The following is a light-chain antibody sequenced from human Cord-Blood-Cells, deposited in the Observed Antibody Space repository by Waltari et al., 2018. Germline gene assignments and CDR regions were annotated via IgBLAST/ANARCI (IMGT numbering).Light chain of an antibody. CDR3: CSYAGSSTYV. CDR2: EVS. V-gene: IGLV2-23*02. J-gene: IGLJ1*01. CDR1: SSAFGSSNR. Sequence: QSALTQPSSVSGFPGKPIPIPCSEPSSAFGSSNRAFWYQQHPGKSPKLMIYEVSKRPSGVSNRFSGSKSGNTASLTISGLQAEDEADYYCCSYAGSSTYVFGTGTKVTVL.